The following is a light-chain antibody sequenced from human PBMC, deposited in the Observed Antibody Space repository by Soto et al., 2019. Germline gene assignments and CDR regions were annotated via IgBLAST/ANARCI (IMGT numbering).Light chain of an antibody. J-gene: IGKJ1*01. Sequence: EIVMTQSPATLSVSPGERATLSCRASQSVSSSYLGWYQQKPGQAPRLLIYGASSRTAGIPDRFSGSGSGTDFTLTISRLEPEDFAVYYCQQYGSSPTFGQGTKVDIK. V-gene: IGKV3-20*01. CDR1: QSVSSSY. CDR3: QQYGSSPT. CDR2: GAS.